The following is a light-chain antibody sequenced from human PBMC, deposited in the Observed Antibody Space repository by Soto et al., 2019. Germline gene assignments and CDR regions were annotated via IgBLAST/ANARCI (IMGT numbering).Light chain of an antibody. CDR3: QQYGSSPWT. CDR1: QSVSSNY. V-gene: IGKV3-20*01. CDR2: GAS. Sequence: EIVLTQSPDTLSLSPGEGATPSCRASQSVSSNYLAWYQQKPGQAPRPLIYGASSRAPGVPDRSSGSGSGTDFTLTISRLEPEDFAVYYCQQYGSSPWTFGQGTKVDIK. J-gene: IGKJ1*01.